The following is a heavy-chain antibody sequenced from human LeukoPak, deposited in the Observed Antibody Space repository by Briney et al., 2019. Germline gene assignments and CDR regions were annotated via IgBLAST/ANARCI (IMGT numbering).Heavy chain of an antibody. V-gene: IGHV3-30*02. J-gene: IGHJ4*02. CDR3: AKAVWFGESYYFDF. D-gene: IGHD3-10*01. CDR1: GFTFSSYG. CDR2: IRYDGSSE. Sequence: GGSLRLSCAASGFTFSSYGMHWVRQAPGKGLEWVAFIRYDGSSEYYADSVKGRFTISRDISKNTLYLQMNSLRAEDTAVYYCAKAVWFGESYYFDFWGQGTLVTVSS.